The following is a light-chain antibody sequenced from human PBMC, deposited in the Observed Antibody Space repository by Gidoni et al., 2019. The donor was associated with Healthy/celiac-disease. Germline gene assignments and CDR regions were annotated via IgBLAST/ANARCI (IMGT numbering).Light chain of an antibody. CDR1: SSDVGGYNY. V-gene: IGLV2-14*03. J-gene: IGLJ2*01. Sequence: QSALTQPASVSGPPGQSTTISFTGTSSDVGGYNYVSWYQQHPGKAPKLMIYDVSNRPSGVSNRFSGSKSGNTASLTISGLQAEDEADYYCSSYTSSSTLVVFGGGTKLTVL. CDR3: SSYTSSSTLVV. CDR2: DVS.